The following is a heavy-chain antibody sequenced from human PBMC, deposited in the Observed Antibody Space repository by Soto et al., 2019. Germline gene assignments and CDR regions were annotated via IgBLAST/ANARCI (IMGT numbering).Heavy chain of an antibody. CDR2: IYYSGST. V-gene: IGHV4-59*01. J-gene: IGHJ5*02. Sequence: SETLSLTCTVSGGSISSYYWSWIRQPPGKGLEWIGYIYYSGSTNYNLSLKSRVTISVDTSKNQFSLKLSSVTAADTAVYYCARVSVEGYCSSTSCIKFDPWGQGTLVTVSS. CDR1: GGSISSYY. CDR3: ARVSVEGYCSSTSCIKFDP. D-gene: IGHD2-2*01.